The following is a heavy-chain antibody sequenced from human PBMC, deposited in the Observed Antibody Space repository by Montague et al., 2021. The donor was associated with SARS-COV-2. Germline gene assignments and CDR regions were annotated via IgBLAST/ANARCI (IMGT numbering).Heavy chain of an antibody. CDR2: IYYSGST. CDR1: GGSISSSSYY. CDR3: ARAPPGYWGAVLVLAANFDY. J-gene: IGHJ4*03. D-gene: IGHD2-15*01. Sequence: SETLSLTCTVSGGSISSSSYYWGWIRQPPGKGLEWIGSIYYSGSTYYNPSLKSRVTISVDTSKNQFSLKLSSVTAADTAVYYCARAPPGYWGAVLVLAANFDYWGQGTLVTVSS. V-gene: IGHV4-39*07.